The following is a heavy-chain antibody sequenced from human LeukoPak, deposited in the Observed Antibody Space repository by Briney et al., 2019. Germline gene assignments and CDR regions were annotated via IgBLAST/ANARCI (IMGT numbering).Heavy chain of an antibody. CDR3: ASPGAVDTAMEFYYYYYMDV. V-gene: IGHV3-48*01. CDR2: ISSSSSTI. Sequence: GGSLRLSCAASGFTFSSYSMNWVRQAPGKGLEWVSYISSSSSTIYYADSVKGRFTISRGNAKNSLYLQMNSLRAEDTAVYYCASPGAVDTAMEFYYYYYMDVWGKGTTVTVSS. CDR1: GFTFSSYS. J-gene: IGHJ6*03. D-gene: IGHD5-18*01.